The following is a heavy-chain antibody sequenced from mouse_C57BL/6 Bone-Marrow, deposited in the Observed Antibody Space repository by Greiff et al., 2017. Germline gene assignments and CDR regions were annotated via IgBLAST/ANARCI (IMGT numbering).Heavy chain of an antibody. D-gene: IGHD2-2*01. V-gene: IGHV1-82*01. CDR2: IYPGDGDT. J-gene: IGHJ3*01. CDR3: ARGGYDAGFAY. Sequence: VQLQQSGPELVKPGASVKISCKASGYAFSSSWMNWVKQRPGKGLEWIGRIYPGDGDTNYNGKFKGKATLTADKSSSTAYMQLSSLTSEESAVYFCARGGYDAGFAYWGQGTLVTVSA. CDR1: GYAFSSSW.